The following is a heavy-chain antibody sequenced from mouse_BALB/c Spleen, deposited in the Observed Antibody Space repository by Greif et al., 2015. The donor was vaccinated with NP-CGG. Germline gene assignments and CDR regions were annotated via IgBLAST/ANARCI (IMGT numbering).Heavy chain of an antibody. CDR2: ISSGSSTI. J-gene: IGHJ4*01. V-gene: IGHV5-17*02. CDR3: ARFDYDPYYAMDY. D-gene: IGHD2-4*01. CDR1: GFTFSSFG. Sequence: DVKLVESGGGLVQPGGSRRLSCAASGFTFSSFGMHWVRQAPEKGLEWVAYISSGSSTIYYADTVKGRFTISRDNPKNTLFLQMTSLRSEDTAMYYCARFDYDPYYAMDYWGQGTSVTVSS.